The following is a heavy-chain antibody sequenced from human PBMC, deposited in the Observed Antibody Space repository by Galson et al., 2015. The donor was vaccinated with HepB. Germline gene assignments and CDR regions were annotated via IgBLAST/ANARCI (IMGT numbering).Heavy chain of an antibody. V-gene: IGHV1-18*01. CDR3: ASWGYSYGLPFDY. D-gene: IGHD5-18*01. CDR1: GYTFTGYS. CDR2: ISAYNGNT. Sequence: SVKVSCKASGYTFTGYSIFWVRQAPGQRLEWMGWISAYNGNTNYAQKLQGRVTMTTDTSTSTAYMELRSLRSDDTAVYYCASWGYSYGLPFDYWGQGTLVTVSS. J-gene: IGHJ4*02.